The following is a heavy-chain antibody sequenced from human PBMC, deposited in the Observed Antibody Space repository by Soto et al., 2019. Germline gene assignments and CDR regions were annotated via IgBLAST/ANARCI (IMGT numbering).Heavy chain of an antibody. CDR3: ARANQMFIYPYDYPIDV. CDR1: GYNFHRYY. V-gene: IGHV1-2*06. Sequence: ASVKVSCKASGYNFHRYYLHWVRQAPGARLEWLGRISPSTGGAIYAQKYRGRVTLTRDTSISTGYMDLSSLRSDDTAVYYCARANQMFIYPYDYPIDVWVQGTPVTVSS. J-gene: IGHJ6*02. D-gene: IGHD3-10*01. CDR2: ISPSTGGA.